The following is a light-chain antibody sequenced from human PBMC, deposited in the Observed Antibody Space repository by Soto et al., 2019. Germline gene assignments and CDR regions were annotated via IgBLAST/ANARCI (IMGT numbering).Light chain of an antibody. CDR3: HQYDNWRT. CDR1: QSVSSN. J-gene: IGKJ1*01. Sequence: EIVMTQSPATLSVSPGERASLSCRASQSVSSNLAWYQQKPGQAPRLLIFGASTRATGIPARFSGSGSETVFDLTISSLQSEDFAVYYCHQYDNWRTFGQGTKVDIK. V-gene: IGKV3-15*01. CDR2: GAS.